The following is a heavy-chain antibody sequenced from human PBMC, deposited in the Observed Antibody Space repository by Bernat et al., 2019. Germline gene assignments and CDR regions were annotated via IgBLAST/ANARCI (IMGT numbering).Heavy chain of an antibody. CDR2: ISAYNGNT. CDR1: GYTFTSYG. J-gene: IGHJ6*02. V-gene: IGHV1-18*01. Sequence: QVQLVQSGADVKKPGASVKVSCKASGYTFTSYGISWVRQAPGQGLEWMGWISAYNGNTNYAQKLQGRVTMTTDTSTSTAYMELRSLRSDDTAVYYCAREVHPTLGAGKWIYGMDVWGQGTTVTVSS. D-gene: IGHD6-19*01. CDR3: AREVHPTLGAGKWIYGMDV.